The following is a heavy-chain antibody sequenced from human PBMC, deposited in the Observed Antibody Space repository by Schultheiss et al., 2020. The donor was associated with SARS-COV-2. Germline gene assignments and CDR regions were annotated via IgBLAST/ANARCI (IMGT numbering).Heavy chain of an antibody. CDR1: GGTFSSYA. CDR2: INPNSGGT. V-gene: IGHV1-18*01. CDR3: ARDPGGDSNYGSDY. D-gene: IGHD4-11*01. Sequence: ASVKVSCKASGGTFSSYAISWVRQAPGQGLEWMGWINPNSGGTNYAQKLQGRVTMTTDTSTSTAYMELRSLRSDDTAVYYCARDPGGDSNYGSDYWGQGTLVTVSS. J-gene: IGHJ4*02.